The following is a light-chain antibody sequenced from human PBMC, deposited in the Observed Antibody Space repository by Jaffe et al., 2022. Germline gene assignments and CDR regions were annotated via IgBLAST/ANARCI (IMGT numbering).Light chain of an antibody. J-gene: IGLJ2*01. CDR1: SSDIGHYNY. V-gene: IGLV2-14*01. Sequence: QSALTQPASVSGSPGQSITISCTGTSSDIGHYNYVSWYQQHPGKVPKLMISEVTNRPSGVSIRFSGSKSGNTASLTISGLQAEDEADYYCVSYTTSNTQLFGGGTKVTVL. CDR2: EVT. CDR3: VSYTTSNTQL.